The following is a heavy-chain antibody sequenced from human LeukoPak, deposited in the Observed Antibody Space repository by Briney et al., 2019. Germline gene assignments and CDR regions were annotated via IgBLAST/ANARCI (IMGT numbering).Heavy chain of an antibody. V-gene: IGHV1-69*04. CDR1: GGTFSSYT. CDR2: IIPILGIA. J-gene: IGHJ5*02. D-gene: IGHD2-2*01. Sequence: SVKVSCKASGGTFSSYTISWVRQAPGQGLEWMGRIIPILGIANYAQKFQGRVTITADKSTSTAYMELSSLRSEDTAVYYCAREGPAYCSSTSCYELGFGPWGQGTLVTVSS. CDR3: AREGPAYCSSTSCYELGFGP.